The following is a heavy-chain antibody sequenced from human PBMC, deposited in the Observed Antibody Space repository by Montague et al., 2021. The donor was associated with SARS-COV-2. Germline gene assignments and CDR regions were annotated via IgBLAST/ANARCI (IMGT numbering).Heavy chain of an antibody. Sequence: SETLSLTCIVSGGFISDSYYWAWIRRAPGKGLEWLGSLYRSGSAYSNPSLKSRVSISVDKSKNHFPLRLTSATAAETAVYYCVRGAEEAHFAMDVWGQGTTVTVSS. V-gene: IGHV4-39*02. CDR2: LYRSGSA. D-gene: IGHD3-10*01. CDR3: VRGAEEAHFAMDV. J-gene: IGHJ6*02. CDR1: GGFISDSYY.